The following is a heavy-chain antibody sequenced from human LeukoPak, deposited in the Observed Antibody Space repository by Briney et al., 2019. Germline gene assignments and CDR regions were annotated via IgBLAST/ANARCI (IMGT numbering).Heavy chain of an antibody. J-gene: IGHJ4*02. V-gene: IGHV1-8*02. CDR3: VRGNSGSYYLY. CDR2: MNPNSGNT. D-gene: IGHD1-26*01. CDR1: GYTFTNYD. Sequence: GASVKVSCKAPGYTFTNYDINWVRQATGQGLEWMGWMNPNSGNTGFVQKFQGRVILTRDTSINTAYMELSSLRSDDTAVYYCVRGNSGSYYLYWGQGTLVTVSS.